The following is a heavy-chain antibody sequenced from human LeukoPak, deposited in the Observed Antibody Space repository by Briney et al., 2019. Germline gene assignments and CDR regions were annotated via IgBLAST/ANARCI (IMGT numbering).Heavy chain of an antibody. CDR1: GGSIRSYS. J-gene: IGHJ4*02. CDR3: ARDRGTWNDDGFDY. Sequence: SETLSLTCTVSGGSIRSYSWSWIRQPPGSELEWIGYIHHSRSTNYNPSLKSRVTVSVDTSKNQFSLKLSSVTAADTAVYYCARDRGTWNDDGFDYWGQGTLVTVSS. D-gene: IGHD1-1*01. V-gene: IGHV4-59*12. CDR2: IHHSRST.